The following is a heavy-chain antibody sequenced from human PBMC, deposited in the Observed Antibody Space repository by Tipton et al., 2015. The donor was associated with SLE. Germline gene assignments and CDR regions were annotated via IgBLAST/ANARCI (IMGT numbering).Heavy chain of an antibody. CDR1: PYSITSGFY. Sequence: TLSLTCTVSPYSITSGFYCVWIRQPQGKGLEWIGSLFHSGNTYYNPPLKSRVTISADTSKNQFSLNLTSVTAADTAVYYCAREGYSNSFDFWGQGKLVTVSS. V-gene: IGHV4-38-2*02. CDR2: LFHSGNT. CDR3: AREGYSNSFDF. J-gene: IGHJ4*02. D-gene: IGHD4-11*01.